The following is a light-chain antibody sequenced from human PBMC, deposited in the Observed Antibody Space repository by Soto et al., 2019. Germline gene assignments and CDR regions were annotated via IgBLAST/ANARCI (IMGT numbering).Light chain of an antibody. CDR2: GAY. V-gene: IGKV3-20*01. Sequence: EIVMTQSPATLSVSPGERATLSCRASQSVSILLAWYQQRPGQAPRLLIYGAYSRATGIQDRFSGSGSGTDFTLTIRRLEPEDFAVYYCKQYGSSPGTFGQGTKVDIK. CDR3: KQYGSSPGT. CDR1: QSVSIL. J-gene: IGKJ1*01.